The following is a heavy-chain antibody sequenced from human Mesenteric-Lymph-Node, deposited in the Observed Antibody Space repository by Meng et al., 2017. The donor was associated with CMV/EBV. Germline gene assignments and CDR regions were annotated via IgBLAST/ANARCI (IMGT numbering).Heavy chain of an antibody. V-gene: IGHV3-48*01. Sequence: GESLQISCAASGFTFSSYSMNWVRQAPGKGLEWVSYISSSSSTIYYADSVKGRFTISRDNSKNTLYLQMNSLRAEDTAVYYCARSTSSSWYYYYYYGMDVWGQGTTVTVSS. CDR1: GFTFSSYS. CDR2: ISSSSSTI. J-gene: IGHJ6*02. CDR3: ARSTSSSWYYYYYYGMDV. D-gene: IGHD6-13*01.